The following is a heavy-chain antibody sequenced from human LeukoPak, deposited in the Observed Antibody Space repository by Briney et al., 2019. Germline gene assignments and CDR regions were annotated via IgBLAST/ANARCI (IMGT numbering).Heavy chain of an antibody. CDR2: ISYDGSNK. CDR3: ARADTDGGYYYYYGMDV. Sequence: GGSLRLSCAASGFTFSSYAMHWVRQAPGKGPEWVAVISYDGSNKYYADSVKGRFTISRDNSKNTLYLQMNSLRAEDTAVYYCARADTDGGYYYYYGMDVWGQGTTVTVSS. D-gene: IGHD3-10*01. V-gene: IGHV3-30-3*01. CDR1: GFTFSSYA. J-gene: IGHJ6*02.